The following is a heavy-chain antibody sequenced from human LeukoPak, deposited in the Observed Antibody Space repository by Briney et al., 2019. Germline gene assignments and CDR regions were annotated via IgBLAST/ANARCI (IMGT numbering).Heavy chain of an antibody. D-gene: IGHD4-17*01. CDR2: TSGNADST. Sequence: GGSLRLSCAASGFSFSNYAMTWARQAPGKGLEWVSSTSGNADSTHYIDSVKGRFTISRDRSKNTLFLQMNSLRSEDTAVYYCAKEPREYGPHYFENWGQGTLVTVSS. CDR1: GFSFSNYA. J-gene: IGHJ4*02. V-gene: IGHV3-23*01. CDR3: AKEPREYGPHYFEN.